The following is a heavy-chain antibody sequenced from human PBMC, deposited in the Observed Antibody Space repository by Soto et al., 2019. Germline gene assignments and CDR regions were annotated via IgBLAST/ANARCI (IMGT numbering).Heavy chain of an antibody. Sequence: QVQLVQSGAEVKKPGASVKVSCKASGYTFTTYDINWMRQASGQGLEWLGWMDPSTGNTGYAQKFQGRVTMTRDTSMNTAFMELSSLPYEDTAVYFCARNRRETGDFDYWGRGTLVTVSS. J-gene: IGHJ4*02. CDR1: GYTFTTYD. V-gene: IGHV1-8*01. D-gene: IGHD7-27*01. CDR3: ARNRRETGDFDY. CDR2: MDPSTGNT.